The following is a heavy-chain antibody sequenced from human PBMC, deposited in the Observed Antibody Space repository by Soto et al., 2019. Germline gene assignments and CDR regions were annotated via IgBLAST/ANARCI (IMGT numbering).Heavy chain of an antibody. V-gene: IGHV4-30-2*01. J-gene: IGHJ5*02. CDR3: ARDSLTGNYFDP. D-gene: IGHD1-7*01. CDR1: GGSISSGGYA. CDR2: IYHSGDT. Sequence: QMRLQESGSGLVKPSQTLSLTCAVSGGSISSGGYAWNWIRQPPGKGLEWIGYIYHSGDTSYNPSLKNRVTISVDKSKIQFSLTLSFVTAADTAVYYCARDSLTGNYFDPWGQGTLVTVSS.